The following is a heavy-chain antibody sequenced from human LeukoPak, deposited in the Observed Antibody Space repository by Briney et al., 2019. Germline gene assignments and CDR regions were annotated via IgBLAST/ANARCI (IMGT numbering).Heavy chain of an antibody. CDR3: AKGYSSGWKYFDY. D-gene: IGHD6-19*01. CDR2: IRYDGSNK. V-gene: IGHV3-30*02. CDR1: GFTFSSYG. Sequence: GGSLRLSCAASGFTFSSYGMHWVRQAPGKGLEWVAFIRYDGSNKYYADSVKGRFTISRDNSKNTLYLQMNSLRAEDTAVYYCAKGYSSGWKYFDYWGQGTLVTVSS. J-gene: IGHJ4*02.